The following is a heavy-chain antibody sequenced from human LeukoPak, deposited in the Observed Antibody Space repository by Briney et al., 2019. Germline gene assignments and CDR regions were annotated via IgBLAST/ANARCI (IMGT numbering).Heavy chain of an antibody. D-gene: IGHD6-6*01. Sequence: SVKVSCKASGGTFSSYAISWVRQAPGQGLEWMGGIIPIFGTANYAQKFQGRVTITADESTSTAYMELSSLRSEDTAVYYCARDREQLVSTTPKFDYWGQGTLVTVSS. CDR3: ARDREQLVSTTPKFDY. J-gene: IGHJ4*02. CDR2: IIPIFGTA. CDR1: GGTFSSYA. V-gene: IGHV1-69*13.